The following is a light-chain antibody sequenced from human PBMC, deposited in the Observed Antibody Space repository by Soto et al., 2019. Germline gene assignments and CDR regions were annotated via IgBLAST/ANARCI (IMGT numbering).Light chain of an antibody. V-gene: IGKV3-11*01. J-gene: IGKJ4*01. CDR2: DAS. CDR3: QQRSNWPLT. CDR1: QSIGSY. Sequence: EIVLTQSPDTLSLSPGDRATLSCRASQSIGSYLAWYQQKPGQAPRLLIYDASNRATGIPARFSGSGSGTDFTLTISSLEPEDFAVYYCQQRSNWPLTFGGGTKVDIK.